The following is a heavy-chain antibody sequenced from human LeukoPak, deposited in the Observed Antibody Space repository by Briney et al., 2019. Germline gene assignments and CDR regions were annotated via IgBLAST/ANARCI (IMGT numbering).Heavy chain of an antibody. D-gene: IGHD7-27*01. CDR2: INSGGGGT. V-gene: IGHV3-74*01. CDR3: ATSLGPLTEY. J-gene: IGHJ4*02. Sequence: GGSLRLSCAASGFAFSSNWMHWVRQTPGKGLVWVSRINSGGGGTSYAASVEGRFTISRDNAKNTLYLQMNSLRVEDTAVYYCATSLGPLTEYWGQGTLVTVSS. CDR1: GFAFSSNW.